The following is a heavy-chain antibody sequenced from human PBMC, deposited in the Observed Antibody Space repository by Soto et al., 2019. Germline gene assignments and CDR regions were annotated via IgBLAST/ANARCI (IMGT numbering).Heavy chain of an antibody. V-gene: IGHV4-59*01. CDR2: IYYSGST. CDR3: ARGALGIAMANFDY. J-gene: IGHJ4*02. CDR1: GGSISSYY. D-gene: IGHD5-18*01. Sequence: TSETLSLTCTVSGGSISSYYWSRIRQPPGKGLEWIGYIYYSGSTNYNPSLKSRVTISVDTSKNQFSLKLSSVTAADTAVYYCARGALGIAMANFDYWGQGPLVTVSS.